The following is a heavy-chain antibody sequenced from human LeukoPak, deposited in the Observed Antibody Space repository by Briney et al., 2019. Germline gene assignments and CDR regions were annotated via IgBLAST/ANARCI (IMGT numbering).Heavy chain of an antibody. Sequence: GGSLRLSCAASGFTFRNYAMSWVRQAPGKGLEWVSAISGSGDSTYYADSVKGRFTISRDNSKNTLYLQMNSLRAEDTAVYYCARGGPYYYYGMDVWGKGTTVTVSS. CDR1: GFTFRNYA. D-gene: IGHD1-26*01. CDR2: ISGSGDST. CDR3: ARGGPYYYYGMDV. V-gene: IGHV3-23*01. J-gene: IGHJ6*04.